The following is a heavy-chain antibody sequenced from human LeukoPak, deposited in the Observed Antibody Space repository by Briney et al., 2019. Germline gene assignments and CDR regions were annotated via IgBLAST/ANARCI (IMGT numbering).Heavy chain of an antibody. CDR3: AKGTNDPSAYHVDY. CDR1: GFSFSSYG. Sequence: PGGSLRLSCAASGFSFSSYGMHWFRQAPGKGLEWVAFIRYDGSSKSYADSVKGRFTISRDNSLYLHMKSLRVEDTAVYYCAKGTNDPSAYHVDYWGQGTLLTVSS. V-gene: IGHV3-30*02. J-gene: IGHJ4*02. D-gene: IGHD3-22*01. CDR2: IRYDGSSK.